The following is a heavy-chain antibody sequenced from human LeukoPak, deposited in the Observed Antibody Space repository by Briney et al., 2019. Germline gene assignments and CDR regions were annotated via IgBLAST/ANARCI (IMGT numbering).Heavy chain of an antibody. CDR1: GFTVRSNY. CDR3: ARDGGIRGIFDY. Sequence: PGGSLRLSCAASGFTVRSNYMSWLRQAPGKGLEWVSVINSGGTTSYTDSVKGRFTISRDNSKNTLYLQMNSLRAEDTAVYYCARDGGIRGIFDYWGQGTPVTVSS. V-gene: IGHV3-53*01. CDR2: INSGGTT. J-gene: IGHJ4*02. D-gene: IGHD3-16*01.